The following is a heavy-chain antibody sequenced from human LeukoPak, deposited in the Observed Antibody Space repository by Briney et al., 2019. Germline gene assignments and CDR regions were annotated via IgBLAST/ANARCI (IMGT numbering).Heavy chain of an antibody. CDR1: GFTFSSYD. Sequence: GGSLRLSCAASGFTFSSYDMHWVRQAPGKGLEWVSSISSSSSYIYYADSVKGRFTISRDNAKNSLYLQMNSLRAEDTAVYYCANDYYDSSGYYSYFDYWGQGTLVTVSS. J-gene: IGHJ4*02. D-gene: IGHD3-22*01. CDR2: ISSSSSYI. V-gene: IGHV3-21*01. CDR3: ANDYYDSSGYYSYFDY.